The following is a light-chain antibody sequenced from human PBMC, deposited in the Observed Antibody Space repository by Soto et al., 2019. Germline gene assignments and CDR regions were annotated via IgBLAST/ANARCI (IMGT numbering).Light chain of an antibody. J-gene: IGLJ1*01. Sequence: VTGSPEMSITISCTRINSVVVGYNYVSWYQQHPGKAPKLMIYDVSNRPSGVSNRFSGSKSGNTASLTISGLQAEDEADYYCSSYTSSSTLDFGTGTKVTVL. V-gene: IGLV2-14*04. CDR1: NSVVVGYNY. CDR3: SSYTSSSTLD. CDR2: DVS.